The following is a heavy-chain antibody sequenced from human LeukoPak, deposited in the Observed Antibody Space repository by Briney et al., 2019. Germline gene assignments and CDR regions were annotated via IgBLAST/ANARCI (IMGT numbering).Heavy chain of an antibody. Sequence: SETPSLTCTVSGGSISSGDYCWSWIRQPPGKGLEWIGYIYYSGSTYYNPSLKSRVTISVDTSKNQFSLKLSSVTAADTAVYYCAREYDFWSGSSVWGQGTMVTVSS. CDR2: IYYSGST. V-gene: IGHV4-30-4*01. J-gene: IGHJ3*01. CDR3: AREYDFWSGSSV. CDR1: GGSISSGDYC. D-gene: IGHD3-3*01.